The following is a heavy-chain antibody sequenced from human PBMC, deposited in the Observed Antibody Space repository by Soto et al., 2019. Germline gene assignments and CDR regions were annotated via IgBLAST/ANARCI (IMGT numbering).Heavy chain of an antibody. Sequence: ASVKVSCKASGYTFTSYAMHWVRQAPGQRLEWMGWINAGNGNTKYSQKFQGRVTITRDTSASTAYMELSSLRSEDTAVYYCARSRPYSIGYYAYWGQGTLVTVSS. CDR2: INAGNGNT. J-gene: IGHJ4*02. V-gene: IGHV1-3*01. CDR1: GYTFTSYA. D-gene: IGHD3-22*01. CDR3: ARSRPYSIGYYAY.